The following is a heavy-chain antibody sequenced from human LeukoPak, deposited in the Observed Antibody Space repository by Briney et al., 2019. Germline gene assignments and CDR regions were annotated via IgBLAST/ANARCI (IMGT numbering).Heavy chain of an antibody. V-gene: IGHV3-23*01. CDR1: GFTFSDHA. J-gene: IGHJ4*02. D-gene: IGHD3-22*01. Sequence: GGSLRLSCAASGFTFSDHAMSWVRQAPAKGLEWVSSINGNGGGSYYIDSVKGRFTVSRDNSENALYLQMNNLRTEDTAVYYCAKVDSSGYIDYWGQGTLVTVSS. CDR2: INGNGGGS. CDR3: AKVDSSGYIDY.